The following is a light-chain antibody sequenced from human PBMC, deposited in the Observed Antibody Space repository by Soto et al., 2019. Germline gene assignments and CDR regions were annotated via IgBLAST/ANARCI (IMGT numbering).Light chain of an antibody. J-gene: IGKJ2*01. Sequence: DSRMRQSPSSMSASVGDRGTITCWASQSIRKYVNWYQQKPGKAPKFLIYVASTLQSGVPSRFSGSGSGTDFTLTISSLQPEDFATYYCQQSYSTPYTFGPGTKLEIK. CDR3: QQSYSTPYT. CDR2: VAS. V-gene: IGKV1-39*01. CDR1: QSIRKY.